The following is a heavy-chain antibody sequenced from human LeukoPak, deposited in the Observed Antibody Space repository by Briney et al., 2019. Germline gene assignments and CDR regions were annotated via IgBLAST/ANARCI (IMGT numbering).Heavy chain of an antibody. CDR2: IYSSGTT. J-gene: IGHJ4*02. CDR1: GGTIISTSYC. CDR3: VADPINFDY. Sequence: PSETLSLTCSVSGGTIISTSYCWVWIRQPPGKGLEWIGSIYSSGTTIYNASTESRVTILVDTSKHQFSLHLSSVTAADTAVYYCVADPINFDYWGQGMLVTVSS. V-gene: IGHV4-39*07.